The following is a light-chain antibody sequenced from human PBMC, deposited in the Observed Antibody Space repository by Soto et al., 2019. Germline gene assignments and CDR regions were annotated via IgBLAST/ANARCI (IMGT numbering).Light chain of an antibody. V-gene: IGLV1-40*01. CDR1: SFNFGGGCP. J-gene: IGLJ1*01. CDR3: QSYDGSLRGYV. Sequence: QSVLKQPPSVSGAPGQWVTISCTGCSFNFGGGCPVHWYQHVPGTAPKLVIYGNNNRPSGVPYRFSCSKSVTAASLAITGLQAEDEANYYCQSYDGSLRGYVCGTGTKVTVL. CDR2: GNN.